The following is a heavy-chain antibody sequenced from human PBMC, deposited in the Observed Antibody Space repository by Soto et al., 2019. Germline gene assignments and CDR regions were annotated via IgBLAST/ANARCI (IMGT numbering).Heavy chain of an antibody. CDR2: INPSSGTT. CDR1: GYIFIHCF. V-gene: IGHV1-46*01. CDR3: ARSLGETTSLFDY. J-gene: IGHJ4*02. Sequence: QVQLVQSGAEMKQPGASVKLSCQASGYIFIHCFMHWVRQAPGQGLEWMGGINPSSGTTTYAQKFQGRVTVTRDTSTSTVYMELSSLGSGDTAMYYRARSLGETTSLFDYWGQGSLVTVSA. D-gene: IGHD1-26*01.